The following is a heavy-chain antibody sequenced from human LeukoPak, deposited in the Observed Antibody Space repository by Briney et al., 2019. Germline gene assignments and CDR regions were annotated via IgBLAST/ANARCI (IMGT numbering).Heavy chain of an antibody. V-gene: IGHV4-39*01. J-gene: IGHJ4*02. CDR2: IYYSGST. CDR3: ARHSISGSGWTPGDY. D-gene: IGHD6-19*01. Sequence: PSETLSLTCTVSGGSISSSSYSWGWIRQPPGKGLEWIGSIYYSGSTYYNPSLKSRVTISVDTSKNQFSLKLSSVTAADTAVYYCARHSISGSGWTPGDYWGQGTLVTVSS. CDR1: GGSISSSSYS.